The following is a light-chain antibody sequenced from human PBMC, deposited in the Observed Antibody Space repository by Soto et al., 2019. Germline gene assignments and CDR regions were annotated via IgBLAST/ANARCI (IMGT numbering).Light chain of an antibody. Sequence: IKTNQSPASLSAYVGDRVTITCRASQSISSYLNWYQQKPGKAPKLLIYAASSLQSGVPSRFSGSGSGTDFTLTISSLEPEDFAVYYCHQRTNWPITFGQVTLLEI. CDR1: QSISSY. CDR2: AAS. CDR3: HQRTNWPIT. J-gene: IGKJ5*01. V-gene: IGKV1-39*01.